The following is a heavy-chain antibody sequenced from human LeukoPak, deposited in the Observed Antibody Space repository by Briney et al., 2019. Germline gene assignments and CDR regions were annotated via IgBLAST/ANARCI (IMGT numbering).Heavy chain of an antibody. J-gene: IGHJ4*02. D-gene: IGHD3/OR15-3a*01. Sequence: PGGSLRLSCAASGFTFTNAWMSWVRQAPGKGLEWVSYISSSSSTIYYADSVKGRFTISRDNAKNSLYLQMNSLRDEDTAVYYCASGTGGFYWGQGTLVTVSS. CDR1: GFTFTNAW. V-gene: IGHV3-48*02. CDR2: ISSSSSTI. CDR3: ASGTGGFY.